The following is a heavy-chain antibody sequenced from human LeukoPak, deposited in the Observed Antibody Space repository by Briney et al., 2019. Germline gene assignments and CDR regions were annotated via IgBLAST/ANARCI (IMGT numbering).Heavy chain of an antibody. J-gene: IGHJ4*02. CDR2: ISSSSSYI. D-gene: IGHD3-10*01. CDR1: GFTFSSYS. V-gene: IGHV3-21*04. CDR3: AKSFPYYYGSGSYYINPFDS. Sequence: PGGSLRLSCAASGFTFSSYSMNWVRQAPGKGLEWVSSISSSSSYIYYADSVKGRFTISRDNSKNTLYLQMNSLRAEDTAIYYCAKSFPYYYGSGSYYINPFDSWGQGTLVTVSS.